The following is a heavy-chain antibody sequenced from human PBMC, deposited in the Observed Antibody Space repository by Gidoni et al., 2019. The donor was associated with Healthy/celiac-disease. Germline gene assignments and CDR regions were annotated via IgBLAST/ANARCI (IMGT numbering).Heavy chain of an antibody. CDR2: ISYDGSNK. J-gene: IGHJ4*02. Sequence: QVQLVESGGGVVQPGRSLRLSCAASGFTFSSYGMHWVRQAPGKGLEWVAVISYDGSNKYYADSVKGRFTISRDNSKNTLYLQMNSLRAEDTAVYYCAKDFRGYSYGPLGSDYWGQGTLVTVSS. V-gene: IGHV3-30*18. CDR3: AKDFRGYSYGPLGSDY. D-gene: IGHD5-18*01. CDR1: GFTFSSYG.